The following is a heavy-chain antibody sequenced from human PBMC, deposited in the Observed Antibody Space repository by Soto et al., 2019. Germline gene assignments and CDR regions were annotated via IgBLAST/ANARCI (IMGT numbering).Heavy chain of an antibody. CDR3: ARVVATIRNFDY. J-gene: IGHJ4*02. D-gene: IGHD5-12*01. V-gene: IGHV4-34*01. CDR2: INHSGST. Sequence: SETLSLTCAVYGGSFSGYYWSWIRQPPGKGLEWIGEINHSGSTNYNPSLKSRVTISVDTSKNQFSLKLSSVTAADTAVYYCARVVATIRNFDYWGQGTLVTVSS. CDR1: GGSFSGYY.